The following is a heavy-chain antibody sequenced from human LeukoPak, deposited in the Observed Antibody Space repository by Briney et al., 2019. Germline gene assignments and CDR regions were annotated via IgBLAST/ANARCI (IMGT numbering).Heavy chain of an antibody. V-gene: IGHV4-59*12. CDR2: IYYSGST. CDR3: AREIKGYSGYDY. J-gene: IGHJ4*02. D-gene: IGHD5-12*01. CDR1: GGSISSYY. Sequence: TSSETLSLTCTVSGGSISSYYWSWIRQPPGKGLEWIGYIYYSGSTYYNPSLKSRVTISVDTSKNQFSLKLSSVTAADTAVYYCAREIKGYSGYDYWGQGTLVTVSS.